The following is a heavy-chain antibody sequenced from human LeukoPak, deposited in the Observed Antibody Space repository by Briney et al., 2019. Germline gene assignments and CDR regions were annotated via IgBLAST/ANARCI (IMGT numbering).Heavy chain of an antibody. CDR3: ARDYLDRGLTGFGMGGTLDY. J-gene: IGHJ4*02. CDR1: GYTFTSYG. Sequence: ASVTVSCEASGYTFTSYGISWVRQAPGQGLEWMGWISAYNGNTNYAQKLQGRVTMTTDTSTSTAYMELRSLRSDDTAVYYCARDYLDRGLTGFGMGGTLDYWGQGTLVTVSS. D-gene: IGHD3-9*01. V-gene: IGHV1-18*04. CDR2: ISAYNGNT.